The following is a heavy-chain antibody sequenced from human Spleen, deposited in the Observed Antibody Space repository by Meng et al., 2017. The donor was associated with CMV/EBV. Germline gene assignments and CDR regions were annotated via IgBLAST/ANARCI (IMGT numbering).Heavy chain of an antibody. CDR1: GYTFTGYY. CDR2: INPNSGGT. CDR3: ARVKRYCTGGSCSSTGYYGMDV. D-gene: IGHD2-15*01. V-gene: IGHV1-2*02. Sequence: ASVKVSCKASGYTFTGYYMHWVQLAPGQGLEWMGRINPNSGGTNYAQKFQGRVTMTGDTSITTAYMELSRLRSDDMAVYYCARVKRYCTGGSCSSTGYYGMDVWGQGTTVTVSS. J-gene: IGHJ6*02.